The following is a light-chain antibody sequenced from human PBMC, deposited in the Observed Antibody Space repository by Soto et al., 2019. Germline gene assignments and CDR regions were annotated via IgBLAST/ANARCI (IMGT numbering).Light chain of an antibody. CDR3: AAWDASLGGFYV. J-gene: IGLJ1*01. V-gene: IGLV2-14*01. CDR2: EIS. CDR1: SSDVGASDF. Sequence: QSALTQPASVSESPGQSITISCTGTSSDVGASDFVSWYQQHPGKAPELIIYEISNRPSGVSSRFSGSKSGNTASLTISGLQAEDESDYYCAAWDASLGGFYVFGSGTKLTVL.